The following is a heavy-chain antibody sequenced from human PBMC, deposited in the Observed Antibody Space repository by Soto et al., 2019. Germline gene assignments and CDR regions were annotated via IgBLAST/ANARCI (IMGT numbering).Heavy chain of an antibody. CDR1: GGTFSNHA. D-gene: IGHD3-22*01. CDR3: ATGPDRSGFYLFDY. J-gene: IGHJ4*02. Sequence: QVQLVQSGAEVRIPGSSVKVSCKASGGTFSNHAISWVRQAPGQGPEWMGGIIPISGTTNYAQQFQGRVTITADESITTAYMGLSSLRYEDTAVYYCATGPDRSGFYLFDYWGQGTLVTVSS. CDR2: IIPISGTT. V-gene: IGHV1-69*01.